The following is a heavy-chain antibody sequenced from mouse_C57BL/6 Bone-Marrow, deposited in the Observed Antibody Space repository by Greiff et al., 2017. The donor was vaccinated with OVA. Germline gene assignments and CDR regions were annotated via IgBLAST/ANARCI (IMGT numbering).Heavy chain of an antibody. CDR3: ARFPYYYGSLHYFDY. J-gene: IGHJ2*01. D-gene: IGHD1-1*01. V-gene: IGHV7-3*01. Sequence: EVKVEESGGGLVQPGGSLSLSCAASGFTFTDYYMSWVRQPPGKALEWLGFIRNKANGYTTEYSASVKGRFTISRDNSQSILYLQMNALRAEDSATYYCARFPYYYGSLHYFDYWGQGTTLTVSS. CDR2: IRNKANGYTT. CDR1: GFTFTDYY.